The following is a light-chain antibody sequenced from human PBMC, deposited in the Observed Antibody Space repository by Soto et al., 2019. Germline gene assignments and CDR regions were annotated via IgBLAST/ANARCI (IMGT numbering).Light chain of an antibody. CDR1: QSISSY. J-gene: IGKJ5*01. CDR3: QQNYRTPPIT. Sequence: DIQMTQSPSSLSASVGDRVTITCRASQSISSYLNWYQQKPGKAPKLLIYAASSLQSGVPSRFSGSGSGTDFTLTISSLQPEDFATYYCQQNYRTPPITFGQGTRLDIK. V-gene: IGKV1-39*01. CDR2: AAS.